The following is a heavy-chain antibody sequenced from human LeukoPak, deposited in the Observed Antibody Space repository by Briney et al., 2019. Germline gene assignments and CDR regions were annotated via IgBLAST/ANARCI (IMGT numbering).Heavy chain of an antibody. Sequence: SETLSLTCAVYGGSFSGYYWSWIRQPPGKGLEWIGGINHSGSTNYNPSLKSRVTISVDTSKNQFSLKLSSVTAADTAVYYCATGQYSSGWAFDYWGQGTLVTVSS. D-gene: IGHD6-19*01. CDR2: INHSGST. J-gene: IGHJ4*02. CDR3: ATGQYSSGWAFDY. CDR1: GGSFSGYY. V-gene: IGHV4-34*01.